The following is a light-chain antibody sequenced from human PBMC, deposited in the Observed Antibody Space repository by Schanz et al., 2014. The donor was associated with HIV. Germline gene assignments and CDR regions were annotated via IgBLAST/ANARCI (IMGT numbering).Light chain of an antibody. CDR3: QSSDSFNPKV. V-gene: IGLV6-57*04. J-gene: IGLJ3*02. CDR1: SGSIASSY. CDR2: ENN. Sequence: NCMLTQPHSVSESPGKTVIIPCTRSSGSIASSYVQWYQQRPDSAPTLVIFENNERPSGVPDRFSGSLDISSNSASLTISGLKTEDEADYYCQSSDSFNPKVFGGGTKLTVL.